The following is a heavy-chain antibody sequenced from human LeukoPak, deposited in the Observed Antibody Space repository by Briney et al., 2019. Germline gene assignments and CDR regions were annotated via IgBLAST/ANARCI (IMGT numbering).Heavy chain of an antibody. CDR3: ARMIRGVRYDAFDI. V-gene: IGHV4-59*01. CDR2: IYYSGST. J-gene: IGHJ3*02. D-gene: IGHD3-10*01. Sequence: PSETLSLTCTVSGGSISSYYLSWIRQPPGKGLEWIGYIYYSGSTNYNPSPKSRVTISVDTSKHQFSLKLSSVTAADTAVYYCARMIRGVRYDAFDIWGQGTMVTVSS. CDR1: GGSISSYY.